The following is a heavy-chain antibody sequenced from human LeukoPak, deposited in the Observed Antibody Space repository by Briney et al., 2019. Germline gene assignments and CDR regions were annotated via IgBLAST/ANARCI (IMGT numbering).Heavy chain of an antibody. CDR2: INHSGST. CDR3: AREMRYCSSTSCRKDYFDY. J-gene: IGHJ4*02. CDR1: GGSFSGYY. Sequence: SETLSLTCAVYGGSFSGYYWSWIRQPPGKGLEWIGEINHSGSTNYNPSLKSRVTISVDTSKNQFSLKLSSVTAADTAVYYCAREMRYCSSTSCRKDYFDYWAREPWSPSPQ. D-gene: IGHD2-2*01. V-gene: IGHV4-34*01.